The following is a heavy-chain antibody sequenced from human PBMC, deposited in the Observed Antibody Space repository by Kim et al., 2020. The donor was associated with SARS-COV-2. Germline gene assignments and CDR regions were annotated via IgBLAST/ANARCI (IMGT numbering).Heavy chain of an antibody. V-gene: IGHV1-2*04. D-gene: IGHD1-1*01. CDR2: INPNSGST. J-gene: IGHJ6*02. CDR1: GYTFTGYY. Sequence: ASVKVSCKASGYTFTGYYMHWVRQDPGQGLEWMGWINPNSGSTNYAQKFQGWVTMTRDTSISTAYMELSRLRSDDTAVYYCARSGLDRLGFGMDVWGQGTTVTVSS. CDR3: ARSGLDRLGFGMDV.